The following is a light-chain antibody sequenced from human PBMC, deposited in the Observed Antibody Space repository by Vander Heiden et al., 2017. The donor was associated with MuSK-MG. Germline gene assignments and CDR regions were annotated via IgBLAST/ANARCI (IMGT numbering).Light chain of an antibody. J-gene: IGLJ2*01. CDR2: EDS. V-gene: IGLV3-10*01. CDR1: ALSKKF. CDR3: YSTDITGL. Sequence: SYELTQPPSVSVSPGQTARISCSGDALSKKFAYWYQQKSGQAPVLVIYEDSKRPSGIPERFSGSSSGTVATLTISGAQVEDEADYYCYSTDITGLFGGGTKLT.